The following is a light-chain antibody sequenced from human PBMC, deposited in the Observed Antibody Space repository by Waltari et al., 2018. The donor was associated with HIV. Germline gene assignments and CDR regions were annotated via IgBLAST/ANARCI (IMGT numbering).Light chain of an antibody. V-gene: IGKV1-5*03. CDR1: QSIRSW. J-gene: IGKJ2*01. Sequence: DIQMTQSPSTLSASVGDRVTITRRARQSIRSWLAWYQQKPGKAPKLLIYKASSLESGVPSRFSGSGSGTEFTLTISSLQPDDFATYYCQQYNSFPYTFGQGTKLEIK. CDR3: QQYNSFPYT. CDR2: KAS.